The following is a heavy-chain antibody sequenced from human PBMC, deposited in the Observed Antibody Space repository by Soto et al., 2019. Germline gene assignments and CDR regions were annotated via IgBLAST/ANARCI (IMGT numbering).Heavy chain of an antibody. Sequence: GGSLRLSFAASGFKFDDYAMHWVREAPGKGLERFSGITWNSNNLDYADSVKGRFPISRGNAKNSLYLEMSRLRAEDTALYYCAKDLRRFLLYGMDVWGQGT. CDR1: GFKFDDYA. D-gene: IGHD3-3*01. J-gene: IGHJ6*02. CDR3: AKDLRRFLLYGMDV. V-gene: IGHV3-9*01. CDR2: ITWNSNNL.